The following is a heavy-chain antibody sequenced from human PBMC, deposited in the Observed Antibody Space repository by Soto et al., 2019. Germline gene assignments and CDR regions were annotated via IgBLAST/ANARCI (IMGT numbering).Heavy chain of an antibody. CDR3: GRCTSTSCHLGSDY. CDR1: ADTFTSYY. V-gene: IGHV1-46*01. CDR2: NNPNGGST. J-gene: IGHJ4*02. Sequence: GASVKVSCKAPADTFTSYYIHWVRQAPGHGLEWMGINNPNGGSTRFAQTFQGRITMTRDTSTNTLYLQMNSLRAADTAVYYCGRCTSTSCHLGSDYWGQGTLVTVSS. D-gene: IGHD2-2*01.